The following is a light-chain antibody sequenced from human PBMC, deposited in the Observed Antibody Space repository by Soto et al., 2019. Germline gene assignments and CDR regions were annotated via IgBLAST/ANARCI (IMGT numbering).Light chain of an antibody. CDR3: SSYAGSNNFVV. Sequence: QSALTQPPSASGSPGQSVTISCTGTSSDIGSYNYVSWYQQHPGKAPKLMIYEVSERPSGVPDRFSGSKSGNTASLTVSGLQAEDESDYYCSSYAGSNNFVVFGGGTKLTVL. J-gene: IGLJ2*01. CDR2: EVS. V-gene: IGLV2-8*01. CDR1: SSDIGSYNY.